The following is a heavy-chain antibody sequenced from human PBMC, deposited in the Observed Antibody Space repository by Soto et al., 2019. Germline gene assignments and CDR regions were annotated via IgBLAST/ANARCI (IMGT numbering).Heavy chain of an antibody. CDR2: ISQSGAT. V-gene: IGHV4-28*03. CDR3: ARGIWNIEEMIYGFYFDP. Sequence: PSETLSLTCAVSGDSINISHWWSWIRQPPGKVLEWLGYISQSGATYYNPSLERRVTISMDTSKNAFSLNLSSVTADDTAVYYCARGIWNIEEMIYGFYFDPWGPGTLVTVSS. D-gene: IGHD2-8*01. CDR1: GDSINISHW. J-gene: IGHJ5*02.